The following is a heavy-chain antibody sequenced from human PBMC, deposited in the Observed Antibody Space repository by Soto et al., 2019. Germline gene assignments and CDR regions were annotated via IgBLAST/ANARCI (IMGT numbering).Heavy chain of an antibody. V-gene: IGHV1-18*01. CDR1: GYSFTSHG. CDR2: ISGNSGDT. CDR3: ARMVRGSNIDSYHYIDA. J-gene: IGHJ6*03. D-gene: IGHD3-10*01. Sequence: QVQLVQSGAEVKKPGASVKVSCKASGYSFTSHGISWVRQAPGQGLEWMGWISGNSGDTNYAQKLQGRVTVTTDTSTSTAYMELRSLRSEDTAVYYCARMVRGSNIDSYHYIDAWGKGTKVTVSS.